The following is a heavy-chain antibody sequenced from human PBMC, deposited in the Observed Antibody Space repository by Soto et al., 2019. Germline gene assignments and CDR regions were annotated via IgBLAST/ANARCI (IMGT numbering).Heavy chain of an antibody. D-gene: IGHD1-26*01. CDR3: GKGEISTTTYTSFDS. V-gene: IGHV3-23*01. CDR1: GFTFSRYA. CDR2: FSGPGGGT. J-gene: IGHJ5*01. Sequence: VGSLRLSCAASGFTFSRYAMSWVRQAPGKGLEWVSTFSGPGGGTCYADSVKGRFTISRDNFKSSLYLQMSSLRAEDTAVYYCGKGEISTTTYTSFDSWGQGTLVTVSS.